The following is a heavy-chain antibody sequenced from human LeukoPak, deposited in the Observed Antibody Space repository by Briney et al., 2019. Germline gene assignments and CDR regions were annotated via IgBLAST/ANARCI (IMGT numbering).Heavy chain of an antibody. Sequence: PGRSLRLSCAASGFTFSSYAMHWVRQAPGKGLEWVAVISYDGSNKYYADSVKGRFTISRDNSKNTLYLQMNSLRAEDTAVYYCARDPINYYGSGSYYNGYFDYWGQGTLVTVSS. J-gene: IGHJ4*02. CDR2: ISYDGSNK. CDR3: ARDPINYYGSGSYYNGYFDY. D-gene: IGHD3-10*01. V-gene: IGHV3-30-3*01. CDR1: GFTFSSYA.